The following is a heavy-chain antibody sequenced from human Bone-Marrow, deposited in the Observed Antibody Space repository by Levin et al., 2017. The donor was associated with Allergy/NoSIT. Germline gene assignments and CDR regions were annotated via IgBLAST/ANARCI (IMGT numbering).Heavy chain of an antibody. V-gene: IGHV4-61*08. CDR1: GGSVDSGGYY. CDR2: FYYKGTP. Sequence: PSETLSLTCTLSGGSVDSGGYYWSWIRQPPGKGLEWIGYFYYKGTPNYNPSLQSRASILADTPKNQFSLSLKSVTAADTAVYYCARHARGYIYGYYDLWGQGSLVTVSS. CDR3: ARHARGYIYGYYDL. D-gene: IGHD5-18*01. J-gene: IGHJ4*02.